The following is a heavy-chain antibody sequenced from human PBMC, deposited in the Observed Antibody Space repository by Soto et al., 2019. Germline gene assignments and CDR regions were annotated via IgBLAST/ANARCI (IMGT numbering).Heavy chain of an antibody. V-gene: IGHV4-59*01. CDR2: IYYSGST. Sequence: PSETLSLTCTASGGSISSYYWSWIRQPPGKGLEWIGYIYYSGSTNYNPSLKSRVTISVDTSKNQFSLKLSSVTAADTAVYYCARDRVYGSSWFSHGYYYYGMDVWGQGTTVTVSS. D-gene: IGHD6-13*01. J-gene: IGHJ6*02. CDR3: ARDRVYGSSWFSHGYYYYGMDV. CDR1: GGSISSYY.